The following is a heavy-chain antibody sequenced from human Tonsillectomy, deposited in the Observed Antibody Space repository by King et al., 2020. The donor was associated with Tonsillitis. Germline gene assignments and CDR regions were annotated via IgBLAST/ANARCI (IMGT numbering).Heavy chain of an antibody. CDR1: GFTFSRYW. D-gene: IGHD3-10*01. CDR2: IKEDGSDK. CDR3: ATEGGRNGSGY. Sequence: VQLVESGGGLVQPGGSLRLSCAVSGFTFSRYWMSWVRQAPGKGLEWVANIKEDGSDKHYVVSVKGRFTISRDNAKNSLFLQMNSLRAEDTAVYYCATEGGRNGSGYWGQGTLVTVSS. V-gene: IGHV3-7*01. J-gene: IGHJ4*02.